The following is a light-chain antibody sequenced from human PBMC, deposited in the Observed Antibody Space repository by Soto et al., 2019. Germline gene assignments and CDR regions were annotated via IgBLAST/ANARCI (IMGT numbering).Light chain of an antibody. CDR1: KLGNKF. V-gene: IGLV3-1*01. J-gene: IGLJ2*01. Sequence: YELTQAPSVSVSPGQTATITCSGDKLGNKFACWYQQRPGQSPVLVIYQDTKRPSGIAERFSGSNSGNTATLTISGTQAMDEADYFCQAWDSSTAVFGGGTKLTVL. CDR2: QDT. CDR3: QAWDSSTAV.